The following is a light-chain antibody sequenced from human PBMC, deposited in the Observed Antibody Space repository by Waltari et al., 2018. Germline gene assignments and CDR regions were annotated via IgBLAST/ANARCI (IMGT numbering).Light chain of an antibody. J-gene: IGLJ2*01. V-gene: IGLV2-11*01. CDR1: TSDFGSYNY. CDR3: CSYAGEYIWV. Sequence: QSALTQPPSVSGSPGQSVTISCTGTTSDFGSYNYVSWYQQHPGKAPKMMISDVSQRPSGVPDRFSGSKSANTASLTISGLQAEDEADYYCCSYAGEYIWVFGGGTKLTVL. CDR2: DVS.